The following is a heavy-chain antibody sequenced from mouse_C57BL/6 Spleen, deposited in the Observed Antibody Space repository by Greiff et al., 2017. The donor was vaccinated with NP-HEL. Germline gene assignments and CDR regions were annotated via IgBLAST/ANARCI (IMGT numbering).Heavy chain of an antibody. CDR1: GYTFTDYN. D-gene: IGHD1-1*01. Sequence: VQLKQSGPELVKPGASVKMSCKASGYTFTDYNMHWVKQSHGKSLEWIGYINPNNGGTSYNQKFKGKATLTVNKSSSTAYMELRSLTSEDSAVYYCARPLYYAPFDYWGQGTTLTVSS. V-gene: IGHV1-22*01. CDR3: ARPLYYAPFDY. J-gene: IGHJ2*01. CDR2: INPNNGGT.